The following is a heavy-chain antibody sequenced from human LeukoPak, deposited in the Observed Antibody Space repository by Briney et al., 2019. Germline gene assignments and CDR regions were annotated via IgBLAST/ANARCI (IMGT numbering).Heavy chain of an antibody. CDR2: ISSSGSTI. CDR1: GFTFSSYE. D-gene: IGHD3-10*01. Sequence: GGSLRLSCAASGFTFSSYEMNWVRQAPGKGLEWVSYISSSGSTIYYADSVKGRFTISRDNAKNSLYLQMNSLRAEDTAVYYCASQGSGSYYTGNAWGQRTLVTVSS. J-gene: IGHJ5*02. V-gene: IGHV3-48*03. CDR3: ASQGSGSYYTGNA.